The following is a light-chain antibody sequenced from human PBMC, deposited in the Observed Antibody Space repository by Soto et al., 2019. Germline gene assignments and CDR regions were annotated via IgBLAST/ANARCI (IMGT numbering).Light chain of an antibody. CDR3: QQYYIYPRT. CDR2: AAS. J-gene: IGKJ1*01. Sequence: AIRMTQSPSSLSASTGARVTITCRASQGISSYLAWYQQKPGRAPKLLIYAASTLQSGVPSRFSGSGSGTDFTLTISCLQSEEFATYYCQQYYIYPRTFGQGNKVDIK. V-gene: IGKV1-8*01. CDR1: QGISSY.